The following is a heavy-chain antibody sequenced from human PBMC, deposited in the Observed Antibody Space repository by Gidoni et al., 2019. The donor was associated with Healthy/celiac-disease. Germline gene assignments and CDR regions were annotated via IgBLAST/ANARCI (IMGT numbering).Heavy chain of an antibody. CDR2: ISGSGGST. Sequence: EVQLLESGGGLVQPGGSLRLSCAASGFTFSSSAMSWVRQAPGKGREWVSAISGSGGSTYYADSVKGRFTISRDNSKNTLYLQMNSLRAEDTAVYYCAKGIFNVALLFDYWGQGTLVTVSS. J-gene: IGHJ4*02. V-gene: IGHV3-23*01. CDR1: GFTFSSSA. D-gene: IGHD1-26*01. CDR3: AKGIFNVALLFDY.